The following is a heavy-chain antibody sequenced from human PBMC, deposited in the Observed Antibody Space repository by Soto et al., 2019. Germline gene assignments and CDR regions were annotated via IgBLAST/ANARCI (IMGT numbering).Heavy chain of an antibody. CDR2: ISGSGGST. V-gene: IGHV3-23*01. CDR1: GFTVSNNY. D-gene: IGHD3-16*01. J-gene: IGHJ4*02. CDR3: AKGRAARGPGLYYFDY. Sequence: QPGGSLRLSCAVSGFTVSNNYMSWVRQAPGKGLEWVSGISGSGGSTYFADSVKGRFTISRDNSKNTLYLQMNSLRAEDTAVYYCAKGRAARGPGLYYFDYWGQGTLVTVSS.